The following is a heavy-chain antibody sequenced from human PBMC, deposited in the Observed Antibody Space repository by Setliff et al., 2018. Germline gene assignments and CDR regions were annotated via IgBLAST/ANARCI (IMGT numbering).Heavy chain of an antibody. CDR3: ARAHTWSLPNDNSGYPGWFDP. CDR1: DDSISSRHYY. D-gene: IGHD3-22*01. V-gene: IGHV4-38-2*02. J-gene: IGHJ5*02. Sequence: PSETLSLTCTVSDDSISSRHYYWGWIRQPPGKGLEWIVNIHHSGKAYYNPSLKSRVTMSVDTSKNHVSLKLSSVTAADTAVYYCARAHTWSLPNDNSGYPGWFDPWGQGTLVTVSA. CDR2: IHHSGKA.